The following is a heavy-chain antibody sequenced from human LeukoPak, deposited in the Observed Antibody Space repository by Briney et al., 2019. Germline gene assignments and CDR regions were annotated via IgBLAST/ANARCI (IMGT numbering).Heavy chain of an antibody. D-gene: IGHD6-19*01. CDR2: INPNSGGT. CDR1: GYTLTNYY. J-gene: IGHJ3*02. Sequence: ASVRVSCKASGYTLTNYYLHWVRQAPGQGLEWMGWINPNSGGTNYAQNFQGRVTMARDTSISTAYMELTSLGSDDTAVYFCAADSSGWSDDSLDIWGQGTMVTVSS. CDR3: AADSSGWSDDSLDI. V-gene: IGHV1-2*02.